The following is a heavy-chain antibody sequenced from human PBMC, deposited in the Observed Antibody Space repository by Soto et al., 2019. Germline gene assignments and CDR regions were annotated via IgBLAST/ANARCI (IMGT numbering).Heavy chain of an antibody. V-gene: IGHV3-23*01. CDR3: ARNYGPPPDY. J-gene: IGHJ4*02. CDR1: GFNFNNFA. Sequence: GGSLRLSCAASGFNFNNFAFNWVRQAPGKGLEWVSAISGSGGSTYYADSVKGRFTISSDNSKDTLYLKMTSLRAEDPAVYYWARNYGPPPDYWGQGTRVTVP. D-gene: IGHD3-16*01. CDR2: ISGSGGST.